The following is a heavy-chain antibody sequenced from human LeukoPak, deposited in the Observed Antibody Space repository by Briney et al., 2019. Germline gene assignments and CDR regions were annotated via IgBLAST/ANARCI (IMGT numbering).Heavy chain of an antibody. Sequence: PGGSLRLSCAASGFTVSRNYMSWVRQAPGKGLEWVSGISGSGISTYYADSVKGRFTISRDNSKNTLYLQMNSLRVEDTAVYYCAKSWNYYDSSGDDALDIWGQGTMVTVSS. CDR2: ISGSGIST. CDR3: AKSWNYYDSSGDDALDI. CDR1: GFTVSRNY. J-gene: IGHJ3*02. D-gene: IGHD3-22*01. V-gene: IGHV3-23*01.